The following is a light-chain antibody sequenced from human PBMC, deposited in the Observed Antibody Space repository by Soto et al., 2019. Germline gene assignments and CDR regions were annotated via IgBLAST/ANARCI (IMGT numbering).Light chain of an antibody. CDR1: QTISSY. V-gene: IGKV3-11*01. J-gene: IGKJ5*01. CDR3: QQHSGWPLIT. CDR2: DAS. Sequence: EIVFTQSPSTLSLSQGERATLSCRASQTISSYLAWYQQKPGQAPRLLIYDASNRVTGIPARFSGSGSGTDFTLTISSLEPEDFAVYYCQQHSGWPLITFGQGTRLEIK.